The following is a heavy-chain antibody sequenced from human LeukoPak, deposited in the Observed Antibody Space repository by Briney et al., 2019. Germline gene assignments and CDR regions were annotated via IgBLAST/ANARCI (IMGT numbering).Heavy chain of an antibody. V-gene: IGHV4-39*02. J-gene: IGHJ4*02. CDR2: IRYRGTT. CDR1: GGSVSATTYY. Sequence: PSETLSLTCTVSGGSVSATTYYWGWIRQPPGKGLEWIGSIRYRGTTVYNPSLKSRVNISLDAPKNQFSLKLSSMTAADTAVYYCARDYYDSSGYLRWGQGTLVTVSS. CDR3: ARDYYDSSGYLR. D-gene: IGHD3-22*01.